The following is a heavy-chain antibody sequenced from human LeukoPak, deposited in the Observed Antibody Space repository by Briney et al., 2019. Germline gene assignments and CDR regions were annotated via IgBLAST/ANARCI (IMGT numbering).Heavy chain of an antibody. CDR2: ISHDGSDK. CDR3: AREGVQTTVDAFDI. V-gene: IGHV3-30*04. CDR1: GFSLKIYP. J-gene: IGHJ3*02. Sequence: PGGSLRLSCAASGFSLKIYPMHWVRQAPGKGLEWLSVISHDGSDKNNADSVQGRFIISRDNSKNTVYLQLNSLRPEDTAMYYCAREGVQTTVDAFDIWGLGTMVIVSS. D-gene: IGHD4-17*01.